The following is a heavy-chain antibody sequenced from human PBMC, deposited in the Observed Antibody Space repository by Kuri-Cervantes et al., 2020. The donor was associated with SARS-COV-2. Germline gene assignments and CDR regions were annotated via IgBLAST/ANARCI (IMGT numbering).Heavy chain of an antibody. J-gene: IGHJ3*02. CDR2: IRSKTDGGTT. CDR3: TFPKDCSSTSCYGDDAFDI. V-gene: IGHV3-49*03. D-gene: IGHD2-2*01. CDR1: GFTFGDYT. Sequence: GESLKISCTASGFTFGDYTMTWFRQAPGQELDWVGFIRSKTDGGTTDYAAPVKGRFTISRDDSKNTLYLQMNSLKTEDTAVYYCTFPKDCSSTSCYGDDAFDIWGQGTMVTVSS.